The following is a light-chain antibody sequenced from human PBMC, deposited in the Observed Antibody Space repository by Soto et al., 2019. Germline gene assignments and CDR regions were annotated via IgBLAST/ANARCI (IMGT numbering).Light chain of an antibody. CDR1: QSVSNN. CDR3: QQNNNWPQT. Sequence: EIVMTQSPATLSVSPGERATLSCRASQSVSNNLAWYQQKPGQAPRLLIHGASTRATGIPARFSGSGSGTEFTLTISSLQSEDFAVYYCQQNNNWPQTFGQGTKVEIK. V-gene: IGKV3-15*01. J-gene: IGKJ1*01. CDR2: GAS.